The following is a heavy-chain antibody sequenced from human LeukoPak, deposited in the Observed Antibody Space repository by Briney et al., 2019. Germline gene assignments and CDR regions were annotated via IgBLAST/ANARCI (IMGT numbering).Heavy chain of an antibody. CDR2: IYSSGGT. V-gene: IGHV4-4*07. Sequence: SETLSLTCTVSGGSINDFYWSWIRQPAGKGLEWIGRIYSSGGTNYNPSLKSRVTMSVDTSKNQFSLKLSSVSAADTAAYYCARSDGYGLVGIWGQGTMVTVSS. J-gene: IGHJ3*02. CDR3: ARSDGYGLVGI. CDR1: GGSINDFY. D-gene: IGHD3-10*01.